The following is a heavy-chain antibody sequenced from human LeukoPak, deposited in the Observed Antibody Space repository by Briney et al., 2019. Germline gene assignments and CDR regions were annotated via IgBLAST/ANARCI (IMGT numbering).Heavy chain of an antibody. CDR3: AKHLMTTVTRGVFDY. Sequence: PGGSLRLSCAASGFTFSSYAMSWVRQAPGKGLEWVSAISGSGGTTYYADSVKSRLTISRDNSKNTLYLQMNSLRAEDTAVYYCAKHLMTTVTRGVFDYWGQGTLITVSS. CDR2: ISGSGGTT. J-gene: IGHJ4*02. V-gene: IGHV3-23*01. CDR1: GFTFSSYA. D-gene: IGHD4-17*01.